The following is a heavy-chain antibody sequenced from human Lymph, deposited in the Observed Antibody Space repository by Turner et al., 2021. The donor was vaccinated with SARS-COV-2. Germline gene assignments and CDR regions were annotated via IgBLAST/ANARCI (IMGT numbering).Heavy chain of an antibody. CDR2: ISYDGSNK. CDR3: AKQGGGRYCSGGSCYRGYFDY. Sequence: QVQLVESGGGLVQPGRSLRLSCAASGFTFSGYGMYWVRQGPGKGLEWVAVISYDGSNKYYADSVKGRFTISRDNSKNTLYMQMNSLRAEDTAVYYCAKQGGGRYCSGGSCYRGYFDYWGQGTLVTVSS. V-gene: IGHV3-30*18. CDR1: GFTFSGYG. J-gene: IGHJ4*02. D-gene: IGHD2-15*01.